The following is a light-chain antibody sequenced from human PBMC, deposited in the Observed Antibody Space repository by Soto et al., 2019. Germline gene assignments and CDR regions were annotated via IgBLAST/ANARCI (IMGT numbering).Light chain of an antibody. Sequence: DIQMTQSPSTLSASVGDRVTITCRASQSIRRWLAWYQQKPEKAPKLLIYEASILHSGVPSRFSGSGSGTEFTLTISSLQSDDFATYYCQKYNTDPGTFGQGTKVEIK. CDR1: QSIRRW. CDR3: QKYNTDPGT. J-gene: IGKJ1*01. V-gene: IGKV1-5*03. CDR2: EAS.